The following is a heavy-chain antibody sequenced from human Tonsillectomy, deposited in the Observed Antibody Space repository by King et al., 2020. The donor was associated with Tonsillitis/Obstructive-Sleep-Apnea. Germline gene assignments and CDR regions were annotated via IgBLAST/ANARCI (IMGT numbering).Heavy chain of an antibody. CDR2: IRSKANSYAT. CDR3: TTTGIAVAGTYAFDI. V-gene: IGHV3-73*01. Sequence: VQLVESGGGLVQPGGSLKLSCAASGFTISGSAMHWVRQASGKGLEWVGRIRSKANSYATAYAASVKGRFTISRDDSKNTAYLQMNSLKTEDTAVYYCTTTGIAVAGTYAFDIWGQGTMVTVSS. J-gene: IGHJ3*02. CDR1: GFTISGSA. D-gene: IGHD6-19*01.